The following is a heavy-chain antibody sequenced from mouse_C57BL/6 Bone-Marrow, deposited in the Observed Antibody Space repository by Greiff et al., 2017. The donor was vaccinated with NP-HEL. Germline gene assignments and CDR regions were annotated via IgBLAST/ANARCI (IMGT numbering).Heavy chain of an antibody. CDR2: ISDGGSYT. CDR1: GFTFSSYA. J-gene: IGHJ3*01. D-gene: IGHD1-1*01. Sequence: EVKLVESGGGLVKPGGSLKLSCAASGFTFSSYAMSWVRQTPEKRLEWVATISDGGSYTYYPDNVKGRFTISRDNAKNNLYLQMSHLKSEDTAMYYCASPYYYGAAWFAYWGQGTLVTVSA. CDR3: ASPYYYGAAWFAY. V-gene: IGHV5-4*03.